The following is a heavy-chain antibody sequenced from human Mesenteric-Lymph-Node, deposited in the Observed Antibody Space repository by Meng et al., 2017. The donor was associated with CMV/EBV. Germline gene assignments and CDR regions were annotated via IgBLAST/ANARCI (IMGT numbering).Heavy chain of an antibody. CDR1: GFTFSSYA. J-gene: IGHJ6*02. Sequence: GGSLRLSCAASGFTFSSYAMSWVRQAPGKGLEWVSSISTDSTYSYYAGSVKGRFTISRDDDDSKLYLQMDGLRAEDTAVYYCVSPLSSAVTPASTTKAEEQYYYGMDVWGQGTTVTVSS. CDR3: VSPLSSAVTPASTTKAEEQYYYGMDV. D-gene: IGHD3-10*01. V-gene: IGHV3-21*06. CDR2: ISTDSTYS.